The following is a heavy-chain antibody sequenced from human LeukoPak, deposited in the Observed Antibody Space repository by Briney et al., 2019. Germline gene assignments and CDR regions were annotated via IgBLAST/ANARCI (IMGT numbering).Heavy chain of an antibody. D-gene: IGHD3-22*01. V-gene: IGHV1-2*02. J-gene: IGHJ6*02. CDR1: GYTFTGYY. CDR2: INPNSGGT. Sequence: ASVKVSCKASGYTFTGYYVHWVRQAPGQELEWMGWINPNSGGTNYAQKFQGRVTMTRDTSISAAYMELSRLRSDDTAVYYCARWGDSSGYYFRPIGGNYYYYGMDVWGQGTTVTVSS. CDR3: ARWGDSSGYYFRPIGGNYYYYGMDV.